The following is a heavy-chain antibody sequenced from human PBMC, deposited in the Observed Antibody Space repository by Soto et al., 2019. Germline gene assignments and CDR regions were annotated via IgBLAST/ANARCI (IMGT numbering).Heavy chain of an antibody. CDR2: INPSGGST. CDR3: AYEVVAATDYYYGMDV. D-gene: IGHD2-15*01. J-gene: IGHJ6*02. Sequence: QVQLVQSGAEVKKPGASVKVSCKASGYTFTSYYMHWVRQAPGQGLEWMGIINPSGGSTSYAQKFKGRVTMTRDTSTSTVYMELSSLRSEDTAVYYCAYEVVAATDYYYGMDVWGQGTTVTVSS. CDR1: GYTFTSYY. V-gene: IGHV1-46*03.